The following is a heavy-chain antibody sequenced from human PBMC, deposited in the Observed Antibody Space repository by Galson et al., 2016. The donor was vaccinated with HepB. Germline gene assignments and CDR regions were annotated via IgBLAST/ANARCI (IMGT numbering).Heavy chain of an antibody. CDR2: IYHGGTT. CDR1: GDSISGAYS. V-gene: IGHV4-30-2*01. CDR3: ARRGEWTSWSFDY. Sequence: TLSLTCAVSGDSISGAYSWSWIRQPPGKGLEWIGHIYHGGTTHYNPSLRSRVTISIDRAKNQFSLKLTSVTAADTAVYFCARRGEWTSWSFDYWGPGIRLTVSS. J-gene: IGHJ4*02. D-gene: IGHD3-16*01.